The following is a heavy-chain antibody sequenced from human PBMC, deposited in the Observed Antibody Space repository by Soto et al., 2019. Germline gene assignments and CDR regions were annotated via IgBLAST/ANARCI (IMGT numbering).Heavy chain of an antibody. CDR1: GFTFSSYW. V-gene: IGHV3-74*01. J-gene: IGHJ6*02. CDR3: ARDWVVSRGHYYYYYGMDV. Sequence: GGSLRLSCAASGFTFSSYWMHWVRQAPGKGLVWVSRINSDGSSTSYADSVKGRFTISRDNAKNTLYLQMNSLRAEDTAVYYCARDWVVSRGHYYYYYGMDVWGQGTTVTVSS. D-gene: IGHD2-15*01. CDR2: INSDGSST.